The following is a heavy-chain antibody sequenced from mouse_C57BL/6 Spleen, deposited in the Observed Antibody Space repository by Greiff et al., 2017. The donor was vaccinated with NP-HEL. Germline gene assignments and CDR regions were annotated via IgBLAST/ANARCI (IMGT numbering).Heavy chain of an antibody. D-gene: IGHD4-1*01. V-gene: IGHV1-64*01. CDR3: ARTPGDSAMDY. CDR2: IHPNSGST. J-gene: IGHJ4*01. CDR1: GYTFTSYW. Sequence: QVQLQQPGAELVKPGASVKLSCKASGYTFTSYWMHWVKQRPGQGLEWIGMIHPNSGSTNYNEKFKSKATLTVDKSSSTAYMQLSSLTSEDSAVYYCARTPGDSAMDYWGKGTSVTVSS.